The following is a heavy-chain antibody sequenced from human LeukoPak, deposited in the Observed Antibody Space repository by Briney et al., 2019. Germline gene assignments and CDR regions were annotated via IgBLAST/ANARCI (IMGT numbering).Heavy chain of an antibody. CDR1: GFFFSSYC. J-gene: IGHJ4*02. Sequence: GRSLRLSCEASGFFFSSYCMQWVRQAPGKGLEWLAVISGDGTNKYYAESVKGRFTISRDNSKTTVLVQLNSLRVEDTAVYYCARCRENDFWSGSPVDHWGQGTLVTVSS. D-gene: IGHD3-3*01. V-gene: IGHV3-30-3*01. CDR2: ISGDGTNK. CDR3: ARCRENDFWSGSPVDH.